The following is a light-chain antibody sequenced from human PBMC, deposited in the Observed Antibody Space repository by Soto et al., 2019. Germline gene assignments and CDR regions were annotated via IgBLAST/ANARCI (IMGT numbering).Light chain of an antibody. J-gene: IGLJ1*01. CDR2: ENN. V-gene: IGLV1-40*01. Sequence: QSVLTQPPSVSEAPGQRVTISCTGSSSNIGAGYEAHWYQQVPGTAPKLLIYENNNRPSGVPDRFSGSKSGTSASLAIPGLRAEEEAEYYCQSYYSSLSRYVFGTGTKVTVL. CDR1: SSNIGAGYE. CDR3: QSYYSSLSRYV.